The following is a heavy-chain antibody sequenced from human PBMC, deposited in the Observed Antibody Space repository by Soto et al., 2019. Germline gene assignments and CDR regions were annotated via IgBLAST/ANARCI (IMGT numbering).Heavy chain of an antibody. V-gene: IGHV3-30*03. CDR3: ARDIWSGGYKWFDY. CDR2: ISNDGRVQ. Sequence: PGGSLRLSCTSSTISINVHGIQWVRQAPAKGLEWVAFISNDGRVQYYADSVKGRFTISRDYSKNTVDLQMKSLRNEETAVYYCARDIWSGGYKWFDYWGPGTLVTVSS. J-gene: IGHJ5*01. D-gene: IGHD3-3*01. CDR1: TISINVHG.